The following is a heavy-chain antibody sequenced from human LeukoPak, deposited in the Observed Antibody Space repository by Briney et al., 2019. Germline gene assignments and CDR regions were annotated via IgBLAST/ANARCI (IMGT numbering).Heavy chain of an antibody. V-gene: IGHV3-23*01. CDR2: MSGSGGRT. CDR3: AKWGCSGGSCYPFDY. J-gene: IGHJ4*02. D-gene: IGHD2-15*01. Sequence: GGSLRLSCAASGFTFNTYAMSWVRQAPGKGLEWVSAMSGSGGRTYYADSVKGRFTISRDNSKNTPYLQMNSLRAEDTAVYYCAKWGCSGGSCYPFDYWGQGTLVTVSS. CDR1: GFTFNTYA.